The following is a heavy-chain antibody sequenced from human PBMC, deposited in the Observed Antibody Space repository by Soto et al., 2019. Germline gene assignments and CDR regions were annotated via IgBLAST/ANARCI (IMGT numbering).Heavy chain of an antibody. Sequence: QLQLQESGPGLVKPSETLSLTCTVSGGSISSSSYYWGLIRQPPGKGLEWIGSIYYSGNTYYNPSLKSRVTVYVYPAKHQFSLKLSSVTAADAAVYCCARQYYFGSGSYYTRPFDFWGQGTLVTFSS. CDR1: GGSISSSSYY. CDR2: IYYSGNT. D-gene: IGHD3-10*01. V-gene: IGHV4-39*01. CDR3: ARQYYFGSGSYYTRPFDF. J-gene: IGHJ4*02.